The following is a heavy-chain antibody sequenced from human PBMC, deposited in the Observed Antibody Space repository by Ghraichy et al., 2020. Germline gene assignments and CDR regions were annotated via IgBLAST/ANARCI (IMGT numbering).Heavy chain of an antibody. Sequence: GGSLRLSCAASGFTFSSHAMHWVRQAPGKGLEWVSFITYDGSNKYYADSVKGRFTISRDNSKNTTYLQMNSLRRDDTAIYYCAKDQRELLKLLWFGGFDYWGQGTLVTVSS. V-gene: IGHV3-30*04. D-gene: IGHD3-10*01. CDR2: ITYDGSNK. CDR1: GFTFSSHA. J-gene: IGHJ4*02. CDR3: AKDQRELLKLLWFGGFDY.